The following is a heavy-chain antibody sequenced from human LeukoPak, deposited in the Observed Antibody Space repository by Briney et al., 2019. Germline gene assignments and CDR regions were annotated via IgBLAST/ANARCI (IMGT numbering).Heavy chain of an antibody. Sequence: PSETLSLTCAVYGGSFSGYYWSWIRQPPGKGLEWIGEINHSGSTNYNPSLKSRVTISVNTSKNQFSLKLSSVTAADTAVYYCARARWQEGIFDYWGQGTLVTVSS. D-gene: IGHD4-23*01. J-gene: IGHJ4*02. CDR1: GGSFSGYY. CDR3: ARARWQEGIFDY. CDR2: INHSGST. V-gene: IGHV4-34*01.